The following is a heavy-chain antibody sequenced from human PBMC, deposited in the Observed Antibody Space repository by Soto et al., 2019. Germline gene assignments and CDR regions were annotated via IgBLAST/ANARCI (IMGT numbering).Heavy chain of an antibody. D-gene: IGHD7-27*01. Sequence: QVQLQESGPGLVKPSETLSLTCTVSGGSISNHYWSWIRQPPGKGLEWIGYIYYNGNTNYNPSLNSRVTMSVDTSKNQFSLKLSSVTAADTAVYYWARSNWYSEYWRQVTLVTVSS. V-gene: IGHV4-59*11. CDR2: IYYNGNT. J-gene: IGHJ4*02. CDR3: ARSNWYSEY. CDR1: GGSISNHY.